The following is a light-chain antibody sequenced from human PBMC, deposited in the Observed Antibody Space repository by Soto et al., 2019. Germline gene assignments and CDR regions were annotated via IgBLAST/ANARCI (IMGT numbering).Light chain of an antibody. J-gene: IGKJ2*03. CDR1: QTIFSW. CDR2: KAS. V-gene: IGKV1-5*03. Sequence: IQMNQSPSTLSASVGDRVSITCRASQTIFSWLAWYQQKPGKAPKLLIYKASSLESGVPSRYSGSGSGTEFTLTISGLQPDDFATYYCQQYNSYPYSFCQGTKLEIK. CDR3: QQYNSYPYS.